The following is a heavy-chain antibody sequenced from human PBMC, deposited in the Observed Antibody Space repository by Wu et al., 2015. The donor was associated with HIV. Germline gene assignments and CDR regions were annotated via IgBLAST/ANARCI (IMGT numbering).Heavy chain of an antibody. J-gene: IGHJ6*02. CDR2: INPNSGGT. Sequence: VQLVQSGVEVKKPGASVKVSCKASGYKFTGYYLHWVRQAPGQGLEWMGWINPNSGGTNYAQKFQDRVSMTRDTSSSAAYMELSRLRSDDTAVYYCARVYGSGYLLLPPYYYYGMDVWGQGTTVTVSS. D-gene: IGHD3-10*01. CDR3: ARVYGSGYLLLPPYYYYGMDV. CDR1: GYKFTGYY. V-gene: IGHV1-2*02.